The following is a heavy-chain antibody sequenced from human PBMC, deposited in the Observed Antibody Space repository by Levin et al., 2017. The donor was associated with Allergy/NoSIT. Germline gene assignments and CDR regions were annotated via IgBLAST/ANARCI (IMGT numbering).Heavy chain of an antibody. V-gene: IGHV5-51*01. CDR1: GYTFIDYW. J-gene: IGHJ4*02. CDR3: VRLESSADYYVFH. CDR2: IGPYNSDT. Sequence: GESLKISCKASGYTFIDYWIGWVRQMPGKGLEWMGIIGPYNSDTRYTPSFEGQVTISVDKSISTAYLQWSSLKASDIAMYYCVRLESSADYYVFHWGQGTLVTVSS. D-gene: IGHD3-22*01.